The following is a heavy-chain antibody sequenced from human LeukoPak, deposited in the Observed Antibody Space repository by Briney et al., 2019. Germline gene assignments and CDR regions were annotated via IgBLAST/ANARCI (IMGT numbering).Heavy chain of an antibody. CDR3: ARDRDYAFDY. Sequence: GWSLRLSCAASGFTFSTYSMNWVRQAPGKGLEWVSYIGTDSSNIDYADSVKGRFTISRDNAKNSLYLQMNSLRDEDTAVYYCARDRDYAFDYWGQGTLVSVSS. CDR2: IGTDSSNI. J-gene: IGHJ4*02. D-gene: IGHD4/OR15-4a*01. CDR1: GFTFSTYS. V-gene: IGHV3-48*02.